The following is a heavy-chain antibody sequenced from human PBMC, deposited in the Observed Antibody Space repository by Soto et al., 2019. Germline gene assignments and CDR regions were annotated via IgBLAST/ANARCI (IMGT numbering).Heavy chain of an antibody. CDR2: ISPIFGTA. D-gene: IGHD6-13*01. J-gene: IGHJ3*02. Sequence: QVQLVQSGAEVKKPGSSVKVSCKASGGTFSSYAISWVRQAPGQGLEWMGGISPIFGTANYAQKFQGRVTITAAESTSTAYMELSSLRSEDTAVYYCATGGAQQGSDAFDICGKGTIVTVSA. CDR3: ATGGAQQGSDAFDI. CDR1: GGTFSSYA. V-gene: IGHV1-69*12.